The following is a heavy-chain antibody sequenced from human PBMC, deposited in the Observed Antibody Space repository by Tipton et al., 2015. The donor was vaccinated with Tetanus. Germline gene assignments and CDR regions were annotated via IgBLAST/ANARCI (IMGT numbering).Heavy chain of an antibody. Sequence: QSGPEVKKPGASVRVSCRSSGYSFTTFWMHWVRQAPGQGLEWMGIISPSGDTTFYAQNFQARVTMTTDTSTNTAYLELRSLRSDDTAVYFCARLVKQWLVPEDYWGQGTLVTVSS. V-gene: IGHV1-46*01. CDR3: ARLVKQWLVPEDY. CDR1: GYSFTTFW. D-gene: IGHD6-19*01. CDR2: ISPSGDTT. J-gene: IGHJ4*02.